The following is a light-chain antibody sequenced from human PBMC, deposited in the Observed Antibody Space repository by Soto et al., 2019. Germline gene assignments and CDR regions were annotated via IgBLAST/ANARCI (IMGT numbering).Light chain of an antibody. CDR2: GAS. Sequence: EIVLTQSPGTLSLSPGERATLSFRASQSVSSSYLAWYQQKPGQAPRLLIYGASSRATGIPDRFSGSGSGTDFTLTISSLQPEDFASYYCLQDYGDSWTFGQGTKVDVK. J-gene: IGKJ1*01. V-gene: IGKV3-20*01. CDR3: LQDYGDSWT. CDR1: QSVSSSY.